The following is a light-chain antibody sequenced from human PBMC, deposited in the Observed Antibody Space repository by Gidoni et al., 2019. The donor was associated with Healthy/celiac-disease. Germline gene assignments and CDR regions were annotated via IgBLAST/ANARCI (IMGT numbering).Light chain of an antibody. J-gene: IGKJ2*01. CDR1: QSVSSY. V-gene: IGKV3-11*01. Sequence: EIVLTQSPATLSFSPGERATLSCRARQSVSSYLAWYQQNPGQAPRLLIYDASNRATGIPARFSGSGSGTDFTLTISSLEPEDFAVYYCQQRSNWSMYTFGQGTKLEIK. CDR3: QQRSNWSMYT. CDR2: DAS.